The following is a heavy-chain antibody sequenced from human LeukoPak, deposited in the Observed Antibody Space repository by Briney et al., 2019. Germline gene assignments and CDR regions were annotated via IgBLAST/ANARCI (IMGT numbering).Heavy chain of an antibody. Sequence: PGGSLRVSCAASGFAFSSYGMSWVRQAPGKGLEWISSISGSGCSTYYADSVKGRFTISRDNSKNTLYLQMNSLRAEDTAVYYCAKDYKGVWLAYGSGSLESDYWGQGTLVAVSS. J-gene: IGHJ4*02. V-gene: IGHV3-23*01. CDR1: GFAFSSYG. CDR2: ISGSGCST. CDR3: AKDYKGVWLAYGSGSLESDY. D-gene: IGHD3-10*01.